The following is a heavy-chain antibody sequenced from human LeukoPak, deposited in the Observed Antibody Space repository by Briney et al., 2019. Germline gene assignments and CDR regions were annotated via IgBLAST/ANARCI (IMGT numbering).Heavy chain of an antibody. CDR3: ARRGVPIYYYYMDV. CDR2: ISTSGSST. D-gene: IGHD3-10*01. J-gene: IGHJ6*03. V-gene: IGHV3-23*01. Sequence: GGSLRLSCAASGFSFSNYGMSWVRQAPGKGLEWVSSISTSGSSTYYVDSVKGRFTISRDNSKNTLYLQMNSLRAEDTAVYYCARRGVPIYYYYMDVWGKGTTVTISS. CDR1: GFSFSNYG.